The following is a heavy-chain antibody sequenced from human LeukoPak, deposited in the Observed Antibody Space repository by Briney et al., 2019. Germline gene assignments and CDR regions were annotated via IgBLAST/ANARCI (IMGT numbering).Heavy chain of an antibody. CDR2: IKEDGSEK. Sequence: SGGSLRLSCAASGFTFSSYSMNWVRQAPVKGLEWVAEIKEDGSEKYHVDSVKGRFTISRDNAKSSLYLEMNSLRGEDTAVYYCARGSRWAFDIWGQGTMVTVSS. CDR1: GFTFSSYS. J-gene: IGHJ3*02. V-gene: IGHV3-7*01. CDR3: ARGSRWAFDI. D-gene: IGHD2-15*01.